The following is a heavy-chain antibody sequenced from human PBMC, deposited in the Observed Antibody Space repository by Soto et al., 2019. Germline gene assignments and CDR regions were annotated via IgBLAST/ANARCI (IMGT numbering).Heavy chain of an antibody. D-gene: IGHD2-15*01. J-gene: IGHJ6*02. CDR1: GDSVSSSSVA. V-gene: IGHV6-1*01. CDR3: TRSAEDSHYYYYGLDV. CDR2: TYYRSRWYS. Sequence: SQTLSLTCVISGDSVSSSSVAWNWVRQSPSRGLEWLGRTYYRSRWYSDFAVSVRGRIVINADTSKNQFSLQLNSVTPEDTAVYFCTRSAEDSHYYYYGLDVWGQGTTVTVSS.